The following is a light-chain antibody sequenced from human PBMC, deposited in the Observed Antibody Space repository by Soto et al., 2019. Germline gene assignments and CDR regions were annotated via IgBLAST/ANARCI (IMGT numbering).Light chain of an antibody. CDR3: AAWDDSLNGYV. J-gene: IGLJ1*01. Sequence: QSVLTQPPSASGTPGQRVTISCSGSSPNIGRNTVNWYQQLPGTAPKLLIYSNNQRPSGVPDRFSGSQSGTSASLAISGLQSEDEAEYYGAAWDDSLNGYVLGTGTKVTVL. V-gene: IGLV1-44*01. CDR2: SNN. CDR1: SPNIGRNT.